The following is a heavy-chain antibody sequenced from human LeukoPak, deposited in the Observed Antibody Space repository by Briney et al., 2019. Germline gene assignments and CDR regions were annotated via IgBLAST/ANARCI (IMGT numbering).Heavy chain of an antibody. Sequence: ASVKVSCKASGYTFTGYYMHWVRQAPGQGLEWMGWINCNSGGTYYAQKFQGRVTMTRDTSISTAYMELSRLRSDDTAVYYCAREVGYCSGGSCPCDPWGQGTLVTVSS. CDR2: INCNSGGT. CDR3: AREVGYCSGGSCPCDP. J-gene: IGHJ5*02. CDR1: GYTFTGYY. V-gene: IGHV1-2*02. D-gene: IGHD2-15*01.